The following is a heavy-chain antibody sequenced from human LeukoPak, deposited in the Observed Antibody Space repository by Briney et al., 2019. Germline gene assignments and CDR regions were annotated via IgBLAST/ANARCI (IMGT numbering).Heavy chain of an antibody. Sequence: GGSLRLSCAASGLTFSSYAMSWVRQAPGKGLEWVSAISGSGGSTYYADSVKGRFTISRDNSKNTLYLQMNSLRAEDTAVYYCAKETIFGWTTKYDPWGQGTLVTVSS. CDR3: AKETIFGWTTKYDP. J-gene: IGHJ5*02. V-gene: IGHV3-23*01. D-gene: IGHD3-3*01. CDR2: ISGSGGST. CDR1: GLTFSSYA.